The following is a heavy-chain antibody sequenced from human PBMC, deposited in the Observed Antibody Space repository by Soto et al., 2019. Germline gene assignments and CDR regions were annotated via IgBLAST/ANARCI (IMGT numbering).Heavy chain of an antibody. CDR3: ARVRDSFGLDV. CDR1: GGSITGAYY. V-gene: IGHV4-31*03. D-gene: IGHD2-15*01. J-gene: IGHJ6*02. Sequence: PSETLSLTCRLSGGSITGAYYWNWIRQHPGKGLEWIGSIHYRGSTYYNPSLKTRITISLGRSNNQFSLNLSSVTAADTAVYYCARVRDSFGLDVWGQGTTVTVSS. CDR2: IHYRGST.